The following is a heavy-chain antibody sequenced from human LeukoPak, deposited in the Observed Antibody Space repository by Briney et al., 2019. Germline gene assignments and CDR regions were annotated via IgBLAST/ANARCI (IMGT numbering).Heavy chain of an antibody. CDR2: INPNSGGT. V-gene: IGHV1-2*02. CDR3: ARDVTALRYFDWPIGGLFDY. CDR1: GYTFTGYY. Sequence: ASVKVSCKASGYTFTGYYMHWVRQAPGQGLEWMGWINPNSGGTNYAQKFQDRVTMTRDTSISTAYMELSRLRSDDTAVYYCARDVTALRYFDWPIGGLFDYWGQGTLVTVSS. J-gene: IGHJ4*02. D-gene: IGHD3-9*01.